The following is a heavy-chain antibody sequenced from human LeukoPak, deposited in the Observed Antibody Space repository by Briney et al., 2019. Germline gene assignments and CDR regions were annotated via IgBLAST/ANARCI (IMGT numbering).Heavy chain of an antibody. J-gene: IGHJ4*02. Sequence: GGSLRLSCAASGFTVSSNYMSWVRQAPGKGLEWVAFIRYDGSNKYYADSVKGRFTISRDNSKNTLYPQMNSLRAEDTAVYYCAKGERDYDFWSGYYRIDYWGQGTLVTVSS. V-gene: IGHV3-30*02. CDR2: IRYDGSNK. CDR1: GFTVSSNY. CDR3: AKGERDYDFWSGYYRIDY. D-gene: IGHD3-3*01.